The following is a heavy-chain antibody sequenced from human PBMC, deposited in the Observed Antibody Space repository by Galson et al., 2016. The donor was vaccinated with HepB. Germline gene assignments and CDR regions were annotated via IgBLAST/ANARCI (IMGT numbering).Heavy chain of an antibody. CDR3: ARHALSIANRLRPFDL. D-gene: IGHD6-13*01. CDR1: GGSISDRSDH. Sequence: SETLSLTCTVSGGSISDRSDHWGWVRQPPGKGLEWLGSIYYSGRTYSSPSPKSRLTMSVDTARNQFSLRLTSVTAADTGVFFCARHALSIANRLRPFDLWGLGTLVTVSS. CDR2: IYYSGRT. J-gene: IGHJ4*02. V-gene: IGHV4-39*01.